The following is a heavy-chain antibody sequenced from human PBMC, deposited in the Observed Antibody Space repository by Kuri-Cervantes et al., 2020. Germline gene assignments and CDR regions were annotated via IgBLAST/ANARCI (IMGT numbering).Heavy chain of an antibody. CDR1: GGSISSYY. CDR2: IYYSGST. V-gene: IGHV4-59*08. D-gene: IGHD6-19*01. J-gene: IGHJ4*02. Sequence: SETLSLTCTVSGGSISSYYWSWIRQPAGKGLEWIGYIYYSGSTNYNPSLKSRVTISVDTSRNQFSLKLSSVTAADTAVYYCARLSGIAVPYYFDYWGQGTLVTVSS. CDR3: ARLSGIAVPYYFDY.